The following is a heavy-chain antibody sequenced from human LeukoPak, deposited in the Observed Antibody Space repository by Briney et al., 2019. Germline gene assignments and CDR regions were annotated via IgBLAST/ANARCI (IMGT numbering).Heavy chain of an antibody. CDR3: ARGGGLDV. V-gene: IGHV3-7*03. CDR1: GFTFSSYW. J-gene: IGHJ6*02. CDR2: INHNGNVN. D-gene: IGHD3-16*01. Sequence: GGSLRLSCAASGFTFSSYWMNWARQAPGKGLEWVASINHNGNVNYYVDSVKARFTISRDNAKNSLYLQMSNLRAEDTAVYFCARGGGLDVWGQGATVTVSS.